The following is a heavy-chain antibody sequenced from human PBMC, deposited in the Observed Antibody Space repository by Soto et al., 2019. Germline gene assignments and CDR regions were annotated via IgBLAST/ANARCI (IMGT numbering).Heavy chain of an antibody. J-gene: IGHJ4*02. D-gene: IGHD6-19*01. CDR1: GFTFSSYW. CDR2: INSDGSST. V-gene: IGHV3-74*01. CDR3: AVAVAGPTAIGY. Sequence: EVQLVESGGGLVQPGGSLRLSCAASGFTFSSYWMHWVRQAPGRGLVWVSRINSDGSSTSYADSVKGRFTMSRDNAKNTLYLHMNSLRAEDTAVYYCAVAVAGPTAIGYWGQGTLVTVSS.